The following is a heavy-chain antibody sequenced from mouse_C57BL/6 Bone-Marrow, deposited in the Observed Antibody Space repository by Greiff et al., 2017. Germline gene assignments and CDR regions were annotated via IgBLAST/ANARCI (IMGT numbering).Heavy chain of an antibody. Sequence: VQLQQPGAELVKPGASVKLSCKASGYTFTSYWMHWVKQRPGQGLEWIGMIHPNSGSTNYNEKFKSKATLTVDKSSSTAYMELSSLTSEDSAVYYCAWNYGSSLDWYFDVWGTGTTVTVSS. CDR2: IHPNSGST. D-gene: IGHD1-1*01. CDR1: GYTFTSYW. V-gene: IGHV1-64*01. CDR3: AWNYGSSLDWYFDV. J-gene: IGHJ1*03.